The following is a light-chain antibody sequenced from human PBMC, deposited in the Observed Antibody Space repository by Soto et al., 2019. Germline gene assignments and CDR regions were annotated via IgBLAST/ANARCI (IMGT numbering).Light chain of an antibody. J-gene: IGKJ2*01. Sequence: EIVLTQSPGTLSLSVGERATLHCRASQSFSSGYLAWYQQKPGQAPRLLIYGASNRATDIPDRFSGSGAGPDFTLTIRRLEAEDSALYYCQHYGSSLYTFGQGTKLEIK. CDR1: QSFSSGY. V-gene: IGKV3-20*01. CDR2: GAS. CDR3: QHYGSSLYT.